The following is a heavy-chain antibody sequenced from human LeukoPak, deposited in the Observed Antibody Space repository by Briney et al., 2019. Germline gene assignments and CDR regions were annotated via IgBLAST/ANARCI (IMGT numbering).Heavy chain of an antibody. V-gene: IGHV4-31*03. CDR2: IYYSGST. CDR3: ARGLLWFGSIDPHWFDP. J-gene: IGHJ5*02. Sequence: ASETLSLTCIVSGDSISSGGYYWSWIRQHPVKGLEWIGYIYYSGSTYYNPSLKSRVTISVDTSKNQFSLKLSSVTAADTAVYYCARGLLWFGSIDPHWFDPWGQGTLVTVSS. CDR1: GDSISSGGYY. D-gene: IGHD3-10*01.